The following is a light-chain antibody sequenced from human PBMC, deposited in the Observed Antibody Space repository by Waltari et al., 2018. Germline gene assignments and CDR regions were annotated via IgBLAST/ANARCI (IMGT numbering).Light chain of an antibody. CDR1: SSDVGSYNL. J-gene: IGLJ3*02. Sequence: QSALTQPASVSGSPGQSIHIPRTGTSSDVGSYNLVSWFQQHPGKAPQLMIYEGSKRPSGVSNRFSGSKSGNTASLTISGLQAEDEADYYCCSYAGSSTFEGVFGGGTKLTVL. CDR3: CSYAGSSTFEGV. CDR2: EGS. V-gene: IGLV2-23*03.